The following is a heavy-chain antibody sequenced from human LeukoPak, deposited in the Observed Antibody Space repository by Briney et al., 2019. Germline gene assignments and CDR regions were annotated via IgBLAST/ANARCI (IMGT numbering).Heavy chain of an antibody. CDR3: ARRRDSTNNWFDP. CDR1: GYTFTSYT. J-gene: IGHJ5*02. D-gene: IGHD1-1*01. Sequence: GASVKVSCKASGYTFTSYTISWVRQAPGQGLERMGWISAYNGNTKYAQKFQGRVTMTTETSTSTAYMELRSLRSDDTAVYYCARRRDSTNNWFDPWGQGTLVTVSS. CDR2: ISAYNGNT. V-gene: IGHV1-18*01.